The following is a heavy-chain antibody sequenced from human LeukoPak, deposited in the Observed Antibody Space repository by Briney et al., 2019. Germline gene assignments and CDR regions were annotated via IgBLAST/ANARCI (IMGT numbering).Heavy chain of an antibody. J-gene: IGHJ4*02. D-gene: IGHD6-13*01. CDR3: ARDIAAVIDY. V-gene: IGHV3-30*04. CDR2: ISYDGSNK. Sequence: PGGSLRLSCAASGFTFSSYAMHWVRQAPGKGLEWVAVISYDGSNKYYADSVKGRFTISRDNSKSTLYLQMNSLRAEDTAVYYCARDIAAVIDYWGQGALVTVSS. CDR1: GFTFSSYA.